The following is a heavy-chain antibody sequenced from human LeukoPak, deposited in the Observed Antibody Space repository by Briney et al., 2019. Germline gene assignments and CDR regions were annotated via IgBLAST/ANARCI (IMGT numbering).Heavy chain of an antibody. D-gene: IGHD3-9*01. Sequence: GGSLRLSCAASGFTFSSYWMSWVRQAPGKGLEWVANIKQDGSEKYYVDSVKGRFTISRDNAKNTLYLQMNSLRAEDTAVYYCAMNFDWLPSRVDYWGQGTLVTVSS. J-gene: IGHJ4*02. V-gene: IGHV3-7*01. CDR1: GFTFSSYW. CDR2: IKQDGSEK. CDR3: AMNFDWLPSRVDY.